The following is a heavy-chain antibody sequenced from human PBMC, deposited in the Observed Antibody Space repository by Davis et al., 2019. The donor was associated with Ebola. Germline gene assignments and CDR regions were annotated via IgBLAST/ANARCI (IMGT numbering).Heavy chain of an antibody. V-gene: IGHV1-8*01. D-gene: IGHD3-3*01. CDR2: MNPNSGNT. J-gene: IGHJ3*02. CDR1: GYTFTSYD. Sequence: SVKVSCKASGYTFTSYDINWVRQATGQGLEWMGWMNPNSGNTGYAQKFQGRVTMTRNTSISTAYMELSSLRSEDTAVYYCARAGSVLRFLEWLPSSDSDAFDIWGQGTMVTVSS. CDR3: ARAGSVLRFLEWLPSSDSDAFDI.